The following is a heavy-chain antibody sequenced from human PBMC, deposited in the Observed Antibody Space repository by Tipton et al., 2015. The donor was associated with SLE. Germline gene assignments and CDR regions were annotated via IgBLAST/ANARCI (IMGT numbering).Heavy chain of an antibody. J-gene: IGHJ4*02. CDR1: GFTFSDYW. CDR3: ARGHSQSEGALDF. CDR2: INRDGSST. V-gene: IGHV3-74*01. D-gene: IGHD1-26*01. Sequence: SLRLSCAASGFTFSDYWMHWVRQAPGKGLVWVSGINRDGSSTRHADSVKGRFTISRDNAKNTLYLHLNSLRADDTAVYYCARGHSQSEGALDFWGQGTLVTVSS.